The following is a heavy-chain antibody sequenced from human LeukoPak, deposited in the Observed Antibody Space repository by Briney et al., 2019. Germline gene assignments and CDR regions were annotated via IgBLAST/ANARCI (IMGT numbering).Heavy chain of an antibody. CDR2: IYTSGST. Sequence: KSSETLSLTCAVSGGSISSGGYSWSWIRQPAGKGLEWIGRIYTSGSTNYNPSLKSRVTMSVDTSKNQFSLKLSSVTAADTAVYYCARVRLEKAPRYYYYYMDVWGKGTTVTISS. CDR1: GGSISSGGYS. V-gene: IGHV4-61*02. CDR3: ARVRLEKAPRYYYYYMDV. D-gene: IGHD1-1*01. J-gene: IGHJ6*03.